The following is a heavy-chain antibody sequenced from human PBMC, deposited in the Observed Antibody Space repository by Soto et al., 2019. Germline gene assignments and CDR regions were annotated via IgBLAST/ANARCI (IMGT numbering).Heavy chain of an antibody. CDR3: AVYIVVVPAVLGWFEL. CDR1: GYTLTELS. D-gene: IGHD2-2*01. CDR2: FDPEDGET. J-gene: IGHJ5*02. Sequence: ASVKVSCKVSGYTLTELSMHWVRQAPGKGLEWMGGFDPEDGETIYAQKFQGRVTMTEDTSTDTAYMELSSLRSEDTAVYYCAVYIVVVPAVLGWFELGGQGSLVIVSS. V-gene: IGHV1-24*01.